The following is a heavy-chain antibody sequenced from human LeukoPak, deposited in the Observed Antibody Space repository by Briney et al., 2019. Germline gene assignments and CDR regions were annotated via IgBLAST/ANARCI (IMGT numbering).Heavy chain of an antibody. CDR2: MNPNSGDT. D-gene: IGHD3-3*02. CDR1: GYTFTSYY. CDR3: ARRPINCIIANCYVDY. Sequence: ASVKVSCKASGYTFTSYYMHWVRQAPGQGLEWMGRMNPNSGDTSYAREFQDRVTMTRDTSLNTAYMELSRLRSDDTAVYFCARRPINCIIANCYVDYWGQGTLVTVSS. J-gene: IGHJ4*02. V-gene: IGHV1-2*06.